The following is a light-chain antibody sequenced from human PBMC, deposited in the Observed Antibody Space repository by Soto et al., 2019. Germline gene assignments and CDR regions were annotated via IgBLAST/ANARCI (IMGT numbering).Light chain of an antibody. CDR3: QQYGGSPPYT. CDR2: GAS. Sequence: VLTQSPGTLSLSPGERATFSCRASQSISSISLAWYQHKPGQAPRLLIYGASSRATGIPHRFSGSGSGTDFTLTISRLEPEDCGVYYCQQYGGSPPYTFGQGTRLAIK. CDR1: QSISSIS. J-gene: IGKJ2*01. V-gene: IGKV3-20*01.